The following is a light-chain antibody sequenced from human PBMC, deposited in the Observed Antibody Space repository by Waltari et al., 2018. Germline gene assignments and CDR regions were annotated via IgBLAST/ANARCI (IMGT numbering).Light chain of an antibody. CDR1: QSISTY. Sequence: DIQMTQSPSSLSASVGDRVTITCRASQSISTYLNWYQQKPGKAPKLLISDTSSLQSGVPSRFSGRGSGTDFTLTISSLHAEDLATYYCQQSYSPLSTFGQGTKVEIK. J-gene: IGKJ1*01. CDR2: DTS. V-gene: IGKV1-39*01. CDR3: QQSYSPLST.